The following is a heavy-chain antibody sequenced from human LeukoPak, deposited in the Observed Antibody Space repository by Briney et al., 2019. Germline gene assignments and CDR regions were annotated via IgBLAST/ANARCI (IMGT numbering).Heavy chain of an antibody. CDR3: ARDFYDSSGYHHDSFDI. CDR2: ISRSGSTK. V-gene: IGHV3-11*04. D-gene: IGHD3-22*01. Sequence: GGSLRLSCAASGFTFSDYNMRWIRQAPGKGLEWVSSISRSGSTKYYADSVKGRFTISRDNAKNSLYLQMNSLRAEDTAVYYCARDFYDSSGYHHDSFDIWGQGTMVTVSS. CDR1: GFTFSDYN. J-gene: IGHJ3*02.